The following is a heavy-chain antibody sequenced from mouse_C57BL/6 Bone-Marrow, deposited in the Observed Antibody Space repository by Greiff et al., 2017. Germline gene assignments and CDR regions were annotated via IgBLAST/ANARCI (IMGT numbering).Heavy chain of an antibody. J-gene: IGHJ2*01. V-gene: IGHV1-53*01. CDR1: GYTFTSYW. CDR3: ARRDYWGHFDY. Sequence: QVQLQQPGTELVKPGASVKLSCKASGYTFTSYWMHWVKQRPGQGLEWIGYINPSTGGTKYNEKFKGQSTLTVDKSSSTAYMQLSSLTSEDSAVYYCARRDYWGHFDYWGQGTTRTVSS. CDR2: INPSTGGT. D-gene: IGHD1-1*01.